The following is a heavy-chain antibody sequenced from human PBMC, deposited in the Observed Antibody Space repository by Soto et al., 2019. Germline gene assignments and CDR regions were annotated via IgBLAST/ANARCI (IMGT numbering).Heavy chain of an antibody. CDR2: IYHRGST. CDR3: AMFNSRRGTEFFDY. CDR1: GGSITSGGIY. Sequence: QVTLQESGPGLVQPAQTLSLSCTVSGGSITSGGIYWSWLRQHPRQGLEWIGYIYHRGSTTYNPSLTSRVTISVDTSENQFSLTVTSLTVADTAVYYCAMFNSRRGTEFFDYWCQGTLVTVPS. J-gene: IGHJ4*02. V-gene: IGHV4-31*03.